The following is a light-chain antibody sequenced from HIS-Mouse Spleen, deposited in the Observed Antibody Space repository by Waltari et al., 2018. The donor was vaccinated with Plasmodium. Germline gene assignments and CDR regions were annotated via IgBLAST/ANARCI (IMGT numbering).Light chain of an antibody. CDR2: EVS. CDR3: SSYAGSNNLV. V-gene: IGLV2-8*01. J-gene: IGLJ3*02. Sequence: QSALTPPPSASGSPGQSVTISCTGTTRDACGYNYVSWYQQHPGKAPKLMIYEVSKRPSGVPDRFSGSKSGNTASLTVSGLQAEDEADYYCSSYAGSNNLVFGGGTKLTVL. CDR1: TRDACGYNY.